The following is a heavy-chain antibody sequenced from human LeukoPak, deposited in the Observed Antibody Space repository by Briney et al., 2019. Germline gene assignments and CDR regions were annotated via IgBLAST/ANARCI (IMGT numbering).Heavy chain of an antibody. V-gene: IGHV3-23*01. CDR1: GFIFNNYG. CDR2: ISNDGGGT. J-gene: IGHJ5*02. CDR3: AKGGSGYFADL. D-gene: IGHD3-22*01. Sequence: GGSLRLSCAASGFIFNNYGLIWVRQAPGKGLQWDSAISNDGGGTTYADFVKGRFTISRDNSKNTLFLQMSSLRAEDTALYYCAKGGSGYFADLWGQGTLVTVSS.